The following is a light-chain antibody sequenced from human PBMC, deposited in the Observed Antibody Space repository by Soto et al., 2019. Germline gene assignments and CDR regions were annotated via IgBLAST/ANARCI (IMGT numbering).Light chain of an antibody. Sequence: EVVMTQSPVTLSVSPGERATLSCRASQSVSSNLAWYQQKPGQAPSLLIYGASTRATGIPARFSGSGSGTEFTLTISSLQSEDFAVYYCQQYNIWPRTFGPGTKLDIK. V-gene: IGKV3-15*01. CDR1: QSVSSN. J-gene: IGKJ3*01. CDR2: GAS. CDR3: QQYNIWPRT.